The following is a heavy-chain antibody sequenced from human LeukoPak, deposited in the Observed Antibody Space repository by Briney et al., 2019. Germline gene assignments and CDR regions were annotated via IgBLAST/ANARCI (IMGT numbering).Heavy chain of an antibody. V-gene: IGHV3-48*03. Sequence: GGSLRLSCAASGFSFSDYEMNWVRQAPGKGLEWVSYISPSGSSIYYADSVKGRFTISRDNSKNTLYLQMNSLRAEDTAVYYCARAQSGSSWYETFDYWGQGTLVTVSS. CDR3: ARAQSGSSWYETFDY. D-gene: IGHD6-13*01. CDR2: ISPSGSSI. CDR1: GFSFSDYE. J-gene: IGHJ4*02.